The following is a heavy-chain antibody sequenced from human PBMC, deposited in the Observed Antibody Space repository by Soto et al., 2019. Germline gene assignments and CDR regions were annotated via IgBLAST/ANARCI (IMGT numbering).Heavy chain of an antibody. D-gene: IGHD2-21*02. V-gene: IGHV3-7*03. CDR3: TSRPSGLTYHAVFDF. Sequence: QPXVSLRLSFAASGLTFSGHWMTWVRQTPGEGLQWVAAIKPDGSETFYVDSVKGRFTISRDNARNSLFLQMDSLRAEDTAVYYCTSRPSGLTYHAVFDFWGQGTLVTVSS. CDR2: IKPDGSET. J-gene: IGHJ4*02. CDR1: GLTFSGHW.